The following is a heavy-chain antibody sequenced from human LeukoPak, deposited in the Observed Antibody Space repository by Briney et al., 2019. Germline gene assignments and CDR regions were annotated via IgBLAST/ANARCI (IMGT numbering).Heavy chain of an antibody. Sequence: GGSLRLSCAASGFTFSSYAMHWVRQAPGKGLGWVAVISYDGSNKYYADSVKGRFTISRDNSKNTLYLQMNSLRAEDTAVYYCARDREDVVVPAAIPGDYWGQGTLVTVSS. CDR3: ARDREDVVVPAAIPGDY. J-gene: IGHJ4*02. V-gene: IGHV3-30-3*01. D-gene: IGHD2-2*02. CDR2: ISYDGSNK. CDR1: GFTFSSYA.